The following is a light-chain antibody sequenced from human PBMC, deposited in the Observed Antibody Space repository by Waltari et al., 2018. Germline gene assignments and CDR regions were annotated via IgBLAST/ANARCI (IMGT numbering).Light chain of an antibody. V-gene: IGKV1-5*01. CDR1: QSISSW. J-gene: IGKJ2*01. CDR3: QQYNSYMYT. Sequence: DIQITQSPSTLSASVGDRVTITCRASQSISSWLAWYHQKPGKAPKLLIYDASSLESGVPSRFSGSGSGTEFTLTISSLQPDDFATYYCQQYNSYMYTFGQGTKLEIK. CDR2: DAS.